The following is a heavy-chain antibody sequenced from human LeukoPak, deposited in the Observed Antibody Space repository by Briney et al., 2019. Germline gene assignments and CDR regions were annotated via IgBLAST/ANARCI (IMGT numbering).Heavy chain of an antibody. D-gene: IGHD3-22*01. J-gene: IGHJ4*02. Sequence: GGSLRLSCAASGFAFSSYWMSWVRQAPGKGLEWVANIKQDGSEKYYVDSVKGRFTISRDNAKNSLYLQMNSLRAEDIAVYYCARRGYYDSSGYSDYWGQGTLVTVSS. CDR3: ARRGYYDSSGYSDY. CDR2: IKQDGSEK. CDR1: GFAFSSYW. V-gene: IGHV3-7*01.